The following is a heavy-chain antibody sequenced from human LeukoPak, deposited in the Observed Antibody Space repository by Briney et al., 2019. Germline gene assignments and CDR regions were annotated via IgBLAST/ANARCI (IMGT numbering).Heavy chain of an antibody. V-gene: IGHV3-30*02. CDR1: GFTFSSYG. CDR3: AKALTYYYDSSGYYIFDY. CDR2: IRYDGSNK. J-gene: IGHJ4*02. Sequence: GGSLRLSCAASGFTFSSYGMHWVRQAPGKGLEWAAFIRYDGSNKYYADSVKGRFTISRDNSKNTLYLQMNSLRAEDTAVYYCAKALTYYYDSSGYYIFDYWGQGTLVTVSS. D-gene: IGHD3-22*01.